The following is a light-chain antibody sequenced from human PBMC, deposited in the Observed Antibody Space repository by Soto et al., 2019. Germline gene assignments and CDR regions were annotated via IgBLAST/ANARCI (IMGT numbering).Light chain of an antibody. J-gene: IGKJ2*01. Sequence: DIQMTQSPSTLSASVGDRVTITCRASQNIGGWLAWYQQKPGKAPKLLIYDASSLQNGVTSRYSGRGSGTEFTLAISSLQPDDFVTYYCQQYANWPYTFGQGTKLESK. CDR3: QQYANWPYT. CDR1: QNIGGW. V-gene: IGKV1-5*01. CDR2: DAS.